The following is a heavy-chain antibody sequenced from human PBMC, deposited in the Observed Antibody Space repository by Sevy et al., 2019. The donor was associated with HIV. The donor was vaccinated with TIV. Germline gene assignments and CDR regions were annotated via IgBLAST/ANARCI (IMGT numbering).Heavy chain of an antibody. Sequence: GGSLRLSCAASGFTFSSYAMHWVRQAPGKGLEWVAVISYDGSNKYYEDSVKGRFTMSRDNSKNTLYLQRNSLRAEDTAVYYCARGFSRTKLEFAVLDYWGQGTMVTVSS. CDR2: ISYDGSNK. CDR1: GFTFSSYA. J-gene: IGHJ4*02. V-gene: IGHV3-30-3*01. D-gene: IGHD1-1*01. CDR3: ARGFSRTKLEFAVLDY.